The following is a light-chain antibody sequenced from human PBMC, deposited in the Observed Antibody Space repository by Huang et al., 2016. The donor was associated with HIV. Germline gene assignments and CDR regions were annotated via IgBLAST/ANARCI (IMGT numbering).Light chain of an antibody. CDR2: DAS. J-gene: IGKJ1*01. Sequence: EIVMTQSPATRSDSPGERATLTCSASQSVASNLAWFQQKPGQAPRLLIFDASTRATGIPDRFSGSGAGTEFTLTISSLQSEDFAVYYCQQYKYWPRAFGQGTKVEIK. CDR1: QSVASN. V-gene: IGKV3-15*01. CDR3: QQYKYWPRA.